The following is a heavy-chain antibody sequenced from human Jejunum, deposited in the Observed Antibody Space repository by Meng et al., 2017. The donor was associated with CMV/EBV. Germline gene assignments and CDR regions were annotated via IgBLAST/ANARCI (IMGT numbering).Heavy chain of an antibody. D-gene: IGHD2-2*03. Sequence: MSRVRQAPGKGREWVSAISSSGGSTYYADSVKGRFTISRDNYKNTLYLQMNSLRVEDSAVYYCAKGETSGYCSSTSCFYYYGMDVWGQGTTVTVSS. CDR3: AKGETSGYCSSTSCFYYYGMDV. V-gene: IGHV3-23*01. CDR2: ISSSGGST. J-gene: IGHJ6*02.